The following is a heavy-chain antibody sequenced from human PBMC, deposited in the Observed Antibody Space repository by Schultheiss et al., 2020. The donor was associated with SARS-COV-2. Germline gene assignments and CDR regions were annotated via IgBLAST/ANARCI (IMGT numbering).Heavy chain of an antibody. CDR1: GFTFSSYA. D-gene: IGHD2-2*01. V-gene: IGHV3-23*01. Sequence: GESLKISCAASGFTFSSYAMSWVRQAPGKGLEWVSAISGSGGSTYYADSVKGRFTISRDNSKNTLYLQMNSLRAEDTAVYYCAKSQDIVVVTSAIPPLVNHWGQGSPVTVSS. CDR3: AKSQDIVVVTSAIPPLVNH. CDR2: ISGSGGST. J-gene: IGHJ4*02.